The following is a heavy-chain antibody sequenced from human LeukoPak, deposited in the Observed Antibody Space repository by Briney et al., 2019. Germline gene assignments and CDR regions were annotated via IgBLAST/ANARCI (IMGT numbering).Heavy chain of an antibody. Sequence: ASVKVSCKASGYTFTSYGISWVRQAPGQGLEWMGWISAYNGNTNYAQKLQDRVTMTTDTSTSTAYMELRSLRSDDTAVYYCARVTDSSGWYLSGHYFDYWGQGTLVTVSS. V-gene: IGHV1-18*01. D-gene: IGHD6-19*01. CDR1: GYTFTSYG. J-gene: IGHJ4*02. CDR3: ARVTDSSGWYLSGHYFDY. CDR2: ISAYNGNT.